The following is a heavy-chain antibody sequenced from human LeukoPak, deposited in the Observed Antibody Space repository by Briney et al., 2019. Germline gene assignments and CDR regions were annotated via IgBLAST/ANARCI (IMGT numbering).Heavy chain of an antibody. J-gene: IGHJ4*02. CDR1: GFTFSNHW. CDR3: GRVDKKFEDSGYRSFDY. Sequence: PGGSLRLSCAASGFTFSNHWMSWVRQAPGKGLEWVANIKEDASEKWYVDSVKGRFSISRDNDKNSLYLQMNSLRAEDTAVYYCGRVDKKFEDSGYRSFDYWGQGTLVIVFS. V-gene: IGHV3-7*01. CDR2: IKEDASEK. D-gene: IGHD3-22*01.